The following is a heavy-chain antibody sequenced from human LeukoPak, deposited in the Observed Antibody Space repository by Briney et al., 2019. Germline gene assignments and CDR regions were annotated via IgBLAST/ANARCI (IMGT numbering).Heavy chain of an antibody. V-gene: IGHV3-49*03. Sequence: GGSLRLSCTASGFTFGDYALGWFRQAPGKGLEWLSFIRSKDHGGTTEYAASVKGRFTISRDDSNSIAYLQMNSLIIEDTAVYFCTRDPHYYHGNPHDFWGQGTRVTVSS. CDR1: GFTFGDYA. J-gene: IGHJ4*02. D-gene: IGHD4-23*01. CDR3: TRDPHYYHGNPHDF. CDR2: IRSKDHGGTT.